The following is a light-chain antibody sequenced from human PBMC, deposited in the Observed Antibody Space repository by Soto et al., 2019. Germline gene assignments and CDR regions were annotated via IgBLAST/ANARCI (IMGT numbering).Light chain of an antibody. J-gene: IGKJ1*01. CDR3: QQYNNWPPWT. CDR1: QSVSSN. V-gene: IGKV3-15*01. Sequence: EIVMTQSPATLSVSPGELATLSCRASQSVSSNLAWYQQKPGQAPRLVIYGASARATGIPARFSGSGSGTEFTLTISSLQSEDFAVYYCQQYNNWPPWTFGQGTQVEIK. CDR2: GAS.